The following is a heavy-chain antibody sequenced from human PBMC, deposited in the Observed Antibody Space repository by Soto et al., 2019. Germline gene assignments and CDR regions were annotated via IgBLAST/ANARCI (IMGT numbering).Heavy chain of an antibody. V-gene: IGHV3-23*01. CDR2: INFSGGST. Sequence: GGSLRLSCAASGFIFNTYAMNWVRQSPRKGLEWVSTINFSGGSTYYADSVKGRFTISRDNSKNTVYLQMNSLRAEDTAVYYCAKRYCTDGCCHLDVWGQGATVTVSS. CDR1: GFIFNTYA. D-gene: IGHD2-15*01. J-gene: IGHJ6*02. CDR3: AKRYCTDGCCHLDV.